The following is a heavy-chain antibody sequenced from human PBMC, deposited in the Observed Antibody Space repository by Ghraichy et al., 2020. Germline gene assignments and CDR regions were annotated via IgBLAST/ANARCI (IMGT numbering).Heavy chain of an antibody. Sequence: ASVKVSCKASGYTFTSYGISWVRQAPGQGLEWMGWISAYNGNTNYAQKLQGRVTMATDTSTSTAYMELRSLRSDDTAVYYCARDNGDVSSGSPFYYYYYYGMDVWGQGTTVTVSS. CDR1: GYTFTSYG. CDR2: ISAYNGNT. D-gene: IGHD6-19*01. J-gene: IGHJ6*02. CDR3: ARDNGDVSSGSPFYYYYYYGMDV. V-gene: IGHV1-18*01.